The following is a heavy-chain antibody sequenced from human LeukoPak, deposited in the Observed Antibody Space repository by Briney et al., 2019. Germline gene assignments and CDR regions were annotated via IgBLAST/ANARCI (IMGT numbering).Heavy chain of an antibody. D-gene: IGHD1-26*01. CDR2: ISGSGGST. J-gene: IGHJ4*02. Sequence: GGSLRLSCAASGFTFSSYAMSWVRQAPGKGLEWVSAISGSGGSTYYADSVKGRFTISRDNSKNTLYLQMNSLRAEDTAVYYCAKDQWEGASETEHEFDYWGQGTLVTVSS. CDR1: GFTFSSYA. CDR3: AKDQWEGASETEHEFDY. V-gene: IGHV3-23*01.